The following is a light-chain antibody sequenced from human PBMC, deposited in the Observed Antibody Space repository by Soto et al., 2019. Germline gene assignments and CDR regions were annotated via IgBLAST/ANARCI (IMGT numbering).Light chain of an antibody. Sequence: QSVLTQPPSASGTPGQRLTISCSGSTANIGSNTVNWYQHLPGPAPKIVIYSNNQRPSGVPDRFSGSKSGTSASLAISGLQSEDEADYYCAAWDDSLNGQVFGGGTKVTVL. CDR2: SNN. J-gene: IGLJ3*02. CDR1: TANIGSNT. CDR3: AAWDDSLNGQV. V-gene: IGLV1-44*01.